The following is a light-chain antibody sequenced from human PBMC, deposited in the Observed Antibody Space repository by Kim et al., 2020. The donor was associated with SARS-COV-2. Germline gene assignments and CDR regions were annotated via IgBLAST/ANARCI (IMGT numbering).Light chain of an antibody. J-gene: IGKJ1*01. V-gene: IGKV1-39*01. CDR1: QTIRSY. Sequence: DIQMTQSPSSLSASVGDRVTITCRASQTIRSYLNWFQQKPGEAPELLIYTASSFQSGVPSRFSGSGSGTDFTLTISSLRPEDFATYYCQQSYSIPWTFGQGTKVDIK. CDR2: TAS. CDR3: QQSYSIPWT.